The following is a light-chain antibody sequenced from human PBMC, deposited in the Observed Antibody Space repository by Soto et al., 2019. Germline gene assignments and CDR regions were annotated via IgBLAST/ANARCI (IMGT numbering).Light chain of an antibody. CDR2: DAS. Sequence: EVLMTQSPATLSVSPGERVILSCRASQRISNDLAWYQQKAGQAPRLLIYDASTRATGIPARFSGSGSGTEFTLTISSLQSEDFAVYFCQQYNNWPPWTFGQGTKVGIK. CDR1: QRISND. J-gene: IGKJ1*01. V-gene: IGKV3-15*01. CDR3: QQYNNWPPWT.